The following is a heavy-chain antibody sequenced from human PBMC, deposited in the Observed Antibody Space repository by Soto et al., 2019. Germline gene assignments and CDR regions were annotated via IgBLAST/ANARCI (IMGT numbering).Heavy chain of an antibody. CDR3: ARDKGRLQSGGNYYYAMDV. V-gene: IGHV1-69*12. J-gene: IGHJ6*02. CDR2: IIPIFPTP. D-gene: IGHD6-25*01. Sequence: QVQLVQSGAEVKKPGSSVTVSCRASGGTFDNSAISWVRQAPGQGLEWMGGIIPIFPTPDYSQKFQGRVSITADESPRTAYLESTSVRSAATAVYYCARDKGRLQSGGNYYYAMDVWGQGTTVTVSS. CDR1: GGTFDNSA.